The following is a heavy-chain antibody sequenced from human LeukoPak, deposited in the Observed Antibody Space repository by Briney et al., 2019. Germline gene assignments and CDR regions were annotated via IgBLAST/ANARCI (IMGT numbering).Heavy chain of an antibody. Sequence: GGSLRLSCAVSGFTFSNYDMNWVRQAPGKGLEWLSYIRSNGDTIFYADSIKGRFTISRDNAKNSLYLQMNNLRAEDTTVYYCARDWREYGIDYWGQGTLVTVSS. V-gene: IGHV3-48*01. CDR3: ARDWREYGIDY. D-gene: IGHD2/OR15-2a*01. CDR1: GFTFSNYD. J-gene: IGHJ4*02. CDR2: IRSNGDTI.